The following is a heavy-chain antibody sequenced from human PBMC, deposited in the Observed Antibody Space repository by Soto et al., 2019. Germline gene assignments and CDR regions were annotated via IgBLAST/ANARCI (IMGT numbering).Heavy chain of an antibody. CDR2: IRYDGSNK. J-gene: IGHJ4*02. CDR3: ARGRGGNEPPNY. D-gene: IGHD2-15*01. Sequence: GGSLRLSGAAAEFTFSSYGMHWVRQAPGKGLEWVAVIRYDGSNKYYADSEKGRFTISRDNSKNALYLQMNSLRAEDTAVYYCARGRGGNEPPNYWGQGTLVTVSS. CDR1: EFTFSSYG. V-gene: IGHV3-33*01.